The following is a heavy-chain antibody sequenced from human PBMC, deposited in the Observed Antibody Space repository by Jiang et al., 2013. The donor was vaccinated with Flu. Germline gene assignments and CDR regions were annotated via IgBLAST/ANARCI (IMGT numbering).Heavy chain of an antibody. J-gene: IGHJ4*02. V-gene: IGHV1-69*06. CDR1: GGAFSSYA. D-gene: IGHD5-18*01. CDR2: IIPIFDTT. Sequence: GAEVKKPGSSVKVSCKASGGAFSSYAISWVRQAPGQGLEWMGGIIPIFDTTKYAQKFQGRVTITVDKSTSTAYMELSSLRSGDTAVYYCAKDRTGYSYGLFDYWGQGTLVTVSS. CDR3: AKDRTGYSYGLFDY.